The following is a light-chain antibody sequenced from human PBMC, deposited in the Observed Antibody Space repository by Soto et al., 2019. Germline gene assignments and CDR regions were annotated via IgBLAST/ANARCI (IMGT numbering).Light chain of an antibody. Sequence: QSALTQPASVSGSPGQSITISCTGNSSDVGGYNYDSWYQQHPGKAHKLMIYEVSNRPSGVSNRFSGSKSGNTASLTISGLQAEDEADYYCSSYTSSSTGVVFGGGTKLTVL. CDR1: SSDVGGYNY. CDR2: EVS. CDR3: SSYTSSSTGVV. J-gene: IGLJ2*01. V-gene: IGLV2-14*01.